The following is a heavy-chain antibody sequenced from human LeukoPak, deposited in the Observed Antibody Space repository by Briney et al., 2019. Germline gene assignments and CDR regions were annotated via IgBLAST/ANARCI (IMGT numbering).Heavy chain of an antibody. CDR1: GFTFSSYA. V-gene: IGHV3-23*01. Sequence: GGSLRLSCAASGFTFSSYAMSWVRQAPGKGLEWVSAISGSGGSTYYADSVKGRFTISRDNSKNTLYLQMNSLRAEDTAVYYCAKDLVWVVWGVISRWYGMDVWGQGTTVTVSS. CDR3: AKDLVWVVWGVISRWYGMDV. CDR2: ISGSGGST. D-gene: IGHD3-10*01. J-gene: IGHJ6*02.